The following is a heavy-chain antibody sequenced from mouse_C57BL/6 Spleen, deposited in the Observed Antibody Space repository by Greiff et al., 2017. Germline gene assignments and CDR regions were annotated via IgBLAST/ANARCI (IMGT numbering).Heavy chain of an antibody. D-gene: IGHD1-1*01. J-gene: IGHJ2*01. Sequence: VQLQQSGAELARPGASVKMSCKASGYTFTSYTMHWVKQRPGQGLEWIGYINPSSGYTKYNQKFKDKATLTADKSSSTAYMQLSSLTSEDSAVYYCASPSYYGSSLYYFDYWGQGTTLTVSS. CDR1: GYTFTSYT. V-gene: IGHV1-4*01. CDR3: ASPSYYGSSLYYFDY. CDR2: INPSSGYT.